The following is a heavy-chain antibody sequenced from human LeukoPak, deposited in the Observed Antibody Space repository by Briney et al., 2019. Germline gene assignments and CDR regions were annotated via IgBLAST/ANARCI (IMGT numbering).Heavy chain of an antibody. CDR2: ISAYNGNT. D-gene: IGHD3-22*01. J-gene: IGHJ6*03. CDR1: GYTFTGYY. CDR3: ARDPYYYDSSGYYFDYYYYYYMDV. V-gene: IGHV1-18*04. Sequence: ASVKVSCKASGYTFTGYYMHWVRQAPGQGLEWMGWISAYNGNTNYAQKLQGRVTITTDTSTSTAYMELRSLRSDDTAVYYCARDPYYYDSSGYYFDYYYYYYMDVWGKGTTVTVSS.